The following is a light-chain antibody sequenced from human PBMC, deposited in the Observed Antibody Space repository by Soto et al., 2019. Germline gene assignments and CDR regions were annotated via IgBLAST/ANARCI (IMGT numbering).Light chain of an antibody. V-gene: IGKV3-20*01. CDR1: QSVSGSF. CDR2: VAS. Sequence: EIVLTQSPGTLSLSPGERATLSCRASQSVSGSFLAWYQQKPGQAPRLLIYVASSRATGIPDRFSGSGSGTDFTLTISRLQPEGCAGYYCQQYGSSPRAFGQGTRLEIK. CDR3: QQYGSSPRA. J-gene: IGKJ5*01.